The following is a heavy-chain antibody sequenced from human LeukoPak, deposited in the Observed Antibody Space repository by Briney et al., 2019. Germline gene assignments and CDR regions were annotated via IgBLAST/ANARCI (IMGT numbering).Heavy chain of an antibody. CDR3: AREDCSGGSCCIYNGMDV. CDR1: GFTFSSYG. J-gene: IGHJ6*02. CDR2: IWYDGTNK. D-gene: IGHD2-15*01. V-gene: IGHV3-33*01. Sequence: GGSLRLSCAASGFTFSSYGMHWVRQAPGKGLEWVAVIWYDGTNKYYADSVKGRFTISRDNSKNTLYLQMNSLRAEDTAVYYCAREDCSGGSCCIYNGMDVWGQGTTVTVSS.